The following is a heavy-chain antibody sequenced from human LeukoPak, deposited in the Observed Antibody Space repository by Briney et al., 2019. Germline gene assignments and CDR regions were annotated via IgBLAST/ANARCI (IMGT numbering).Heavy chain of an antibody. CDR1: GYTFTSYY. D-gene: IGHD3-22*01. J-gene: IGHJ4*02. Sequence: GASVKVSCKASGYTFTSYYMHWVRQAPGQGLEWMGIINPSGGSTSYAQKFQGRVTMTRDMSTSTVYMELSSLRTDDTAVYYCARETYYYDSSGYSLYYWGQGTLVTVSS. CDR2: INPSGGST. V-gene: IGHV1-46*01. CDR3: ARETYYYDSSGYSLYY.